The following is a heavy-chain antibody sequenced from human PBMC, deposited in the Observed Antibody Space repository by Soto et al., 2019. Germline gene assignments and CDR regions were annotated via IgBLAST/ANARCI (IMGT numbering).Heavy chain of an antibody. D-gene: IGHD5-18*01. V-gene: IGHV4-30-4*01. CDR2: ISNSGST. J-gene: IGHJ4*02. CDR1: GGSVTSDEDY. CDR3: ATESGSTYGYFDH. Sequence: SETLSLTCTVSGGSVTSDEDYWTWIRQSPGKGLEWVGYISNSGSTGYNPSLKTRLSMSVDRSKNQFTLRLTSVTAADTAVYFCATESGSTYGYFDHWGQGTQVTVSS.